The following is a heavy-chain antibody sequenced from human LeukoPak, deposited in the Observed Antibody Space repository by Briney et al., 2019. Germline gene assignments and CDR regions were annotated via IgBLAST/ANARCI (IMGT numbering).Heavy chain of an antibody. V-gene: IGHV4-34*01. J-gene: IGHJ4*02. CDR1: GGSFSGYY. CDR3: ARGRSGYTRGDY. CDR2: INHSGST. Sequence: SETLSLTCAVYGGSFSGYYWSWIRQPPGKGLEWIGEINHSGSTNYNPSLKGRVTISVDTSKNQFSLKLSSVTAADTAVYYCARGRSGYTRGDYWGQGTLVTVSS. D-gene: IGHD5-12*01.